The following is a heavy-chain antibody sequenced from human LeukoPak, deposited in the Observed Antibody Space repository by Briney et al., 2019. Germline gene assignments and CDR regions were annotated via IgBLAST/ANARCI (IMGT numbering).Heavy chain of an antibody. CDR2: ISSDGSTT. D-gene: IGHD1-26*01. CDR1: GSTFSSCW. Sequence: GGSLRLSCAASGSTFSSCWMHWVRQAPGKGLVWVSRISSDGSTTSFADSVKGRFTISRDNAKNTLYLQMSSLRAEDTAVYYCARRGGSYNDYWGQGTLVTVSS. J-gene: IGHJ4*02. V-gene: IGHV3-74*01. CDR3: ARRGGSYNDY.